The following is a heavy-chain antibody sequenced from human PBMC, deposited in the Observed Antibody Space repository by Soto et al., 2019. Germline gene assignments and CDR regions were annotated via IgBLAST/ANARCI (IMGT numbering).Heavy chain of an antibody. CDR1: GGSISGYY. J-gene: IGHJ4*02. D-gene: IGHD1-26*01. CDR2: IYASGST. CDR3: ARDRAPGGIGAYFDY. V-gene: IGHV4-4*07. Sequence: SEILSLTCAVSGGSISGYYWSWVRQPAGKGLEWIGRIYASGSTNYNPSLKSRVTMSVDTSKNQFSLKLSSVTAADTAVYYCARDRAPGGIGAYFDYWGQGTLVTVSS.